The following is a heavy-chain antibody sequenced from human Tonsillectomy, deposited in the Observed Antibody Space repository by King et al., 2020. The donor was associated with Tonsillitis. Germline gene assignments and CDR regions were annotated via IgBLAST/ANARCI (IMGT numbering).Heavy chain of an antibody. D-gene: IGHD3-10*01. CDR3: AKVHLVGLMAFNV. J-gene: IGHJ3*01. CDR2: ISYNGI. V-gene: IGHV3-9*01. Sequence: QLVQSGGALVQPGRSLRLSCAASGFTFRDYAMYWVRQVPGKGLEWVSTISYNGIAYAESVKGRFTISRDDSNDSLYLHMTSLRSDDTALYYCAKVHLVGLMAFNVWGKGKMVTVSS. CDR1: GFTFRDYA.